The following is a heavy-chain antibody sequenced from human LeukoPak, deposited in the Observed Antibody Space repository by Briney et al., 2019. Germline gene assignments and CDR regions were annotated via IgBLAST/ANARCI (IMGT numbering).Heavy chain of an antibody. CDR2: ISGSGST. J-gene: IGHJ4*02. CDR3: ARVPIIRGVIED. CDR1: GGSISRGGDY. D-gene: IGHD3-10*01. Sequence: SETLSLTCSVSGGSISRGGDYWTWIRQHPEKGLEWIGYISGSGSTYYNPSLRSRVTISADTSKNQFSLKLTSVTAADTAVFYCARVPIIRGVIEDWGQGTLVSVSS. V-gene: IGHV4-31*03.